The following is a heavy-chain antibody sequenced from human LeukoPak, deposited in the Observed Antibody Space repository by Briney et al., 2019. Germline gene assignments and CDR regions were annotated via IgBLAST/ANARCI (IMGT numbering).Heavy chain of an antibody. V-gene: IGHV3-30-3*01. CDR3: ATSHTLQWLVQDY. Sequence: PGRSLRLSCSASGFTFSSYAIHWVRQAPGKGLEWVAVISYDGINKYYADSVKGRFTVSRDNSKNTLYLQMNNLRTEDTAVYYCATSHTLQWLVQDYWGPGTLVTVSS. CDR1: GFTFSSYA. J-gene: IGHJ4*02. CDR2: ISYDGINK. D-gene: IGHD6-19*01.